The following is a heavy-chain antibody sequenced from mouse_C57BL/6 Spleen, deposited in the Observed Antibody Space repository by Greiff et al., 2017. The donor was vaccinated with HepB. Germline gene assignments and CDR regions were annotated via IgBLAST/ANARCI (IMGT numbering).Heavy chain of an antibody. V-gene: IGHV1-55*01. CDR1: GYTFTSYW. Sequence: QVQLQQPGAELVKPGASVKMSCKASGYTFTSYWITWVKQRPGQGLEWIGDIYPGSGSTNYNEKFKSKATLTVDTSSSTAYMQLSSLTSEDSAVYYCARGGLITTVVASFDYGGQGTTLTVSS. CDR3: ARGGLITTVVASFDY. J-gene: IGHJ2*01. D-gene: IGHD1-1*01. CDR2: IYPGSGST.